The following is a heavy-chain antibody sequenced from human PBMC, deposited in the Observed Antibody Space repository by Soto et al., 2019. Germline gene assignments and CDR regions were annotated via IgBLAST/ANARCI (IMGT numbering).Heavy chain of an antibody. Sequence: GSLRLSCAAYGFSFRDYSMNWVRQAPGKGLEWVAFIDLSGTTTYYRDSVTGRFTIFKDKSMNTVYLQMDRLTVEDAAVYYCTKDRVPDGIYSFDYWGQGALVTVSS. J-gene: IGHJ4*02. D-gene: IGHD2-15*01. CDR1: GFSFRDYS. V-gene: IGHV3-23*03. CDR2: IDLSGTTT. CDR3: TKDRVPDGIYSFDY.